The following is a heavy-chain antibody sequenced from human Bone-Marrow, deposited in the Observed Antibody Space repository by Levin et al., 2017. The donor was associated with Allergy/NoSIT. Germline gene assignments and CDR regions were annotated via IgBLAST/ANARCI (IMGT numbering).Heavy chain of an antibody. CDR2: ISSSANTI. V-gene: IGHV3-11*01. J-gene: IGHJ4*02. Sequence: GESLKISCAASGFTFGDHFMSWIRQAPGKGLEWVSYISSSANTIYYADSVKGRFNISRDNAENSLYLQMGSLRAEDTAVYFCARGSNFGYGYYFDKWGQGSLVTVSS. CDR1: GFTFGDHF. D-gene: IGHD3-22*01. CDR3: ARGSNFGYGYYFDK.